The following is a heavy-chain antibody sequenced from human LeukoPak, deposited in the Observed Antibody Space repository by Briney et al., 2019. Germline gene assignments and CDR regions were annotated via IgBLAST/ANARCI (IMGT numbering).Heavy chain of an antibody. V-gene: IGHV4-30-2*01. CDR3: ASVGYSGRTGIDY. Sequence: SQTLSLTCAVSGGSISSGGYSWSWIRQPPGKGLEWIGYIYHSRSTYYNPSLKSRVTISVDRSKNQFSLKLSSVTAADTAVYYCASVGYSGRTGIDYWGQGTLVTVSS. CDR1: GGSISSGGYS. D-gene: IGHD1-26*01. J-gene: IGHJ4*02. CDR2: IYHSRST.